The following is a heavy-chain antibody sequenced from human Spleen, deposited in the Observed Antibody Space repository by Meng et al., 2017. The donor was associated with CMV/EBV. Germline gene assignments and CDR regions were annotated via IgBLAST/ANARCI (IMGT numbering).Heavy chain of an antibody. Sequence: SETLSLTCAVHGGSFNSYYWGWIRQPPGKGLEWIGEINLSGSTNYNPSLKSRVTISVDTSKNQFSLNLRSVTAADTAVYYCARQMGRYCYTSSCYNGGWFDPWGQGTLVTVSS. J-gene: IGHJ5*02. D-gene: IGHD3-10*01. CDR2: INLSGST. CDR3: ARQMGRYCYTSSCYNGGWFDP. V-gene: IGHV4-34*01. CDR1: GGSFNSYY.